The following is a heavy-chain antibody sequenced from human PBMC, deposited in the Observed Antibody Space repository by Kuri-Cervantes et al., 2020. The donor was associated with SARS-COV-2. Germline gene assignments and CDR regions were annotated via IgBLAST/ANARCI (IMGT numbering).Heavy chain of an antibody. J-gene: IGHJ6*02. CDR1: GFTFDDYA. CDR3: AKERYCSGGSCPGYYYYYYGMDV. V-gene: IGHV3-9*01. D-gene: IGHD2-15*01. CDR2: ISWNSGSI. Sequence: SLKISCAASGFTFDDYAMHWVRQAPGKGLEWVSGISWNSGSIGYADSVKGRFTISRDNAKNSLYLQMNSLRAEDTALYYCAKERYCSGGSCPGYYYYYYGMDVWGQGTTVTVSS.